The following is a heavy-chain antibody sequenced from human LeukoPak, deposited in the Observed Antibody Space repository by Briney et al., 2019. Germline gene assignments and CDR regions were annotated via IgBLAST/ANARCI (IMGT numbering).Heavy chain of an antibody. D-gene: IGHD1-26*01. Sequence: PGGSLRLSCAASRFTFSSYGMHWVRQAPGKGLVWVSRINSDGGSTSYADSVKGRFTISRDNAKNTLFLQMNSLRVEDTAVYYCASAIDSGNYLLDYWGQGTLVTVSS. J-gene: IGHJ4*02. V-gene: IGHV3-74*01. CDR2: INSDGGST. CDR1: RFTFSSYG. CDR3: ASAIDSGNYLLDY.